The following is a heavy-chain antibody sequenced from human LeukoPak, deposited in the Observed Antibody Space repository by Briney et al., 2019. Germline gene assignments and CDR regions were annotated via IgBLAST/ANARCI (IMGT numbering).Heavy chain of an antibody. CDR1: GLTVSSDA. CDR3: AKESYYFDY. V-gene: IGHV3-23*01. CDR2: ISGSGGST. D-gene: IGHD3-16*02. J-gene: IGHJ4*02. Sequence: GRSLRLSCAASGLTVSSDAMSWVRQAPGEGLEWVSAISGSGGSTYYAHSVKGRFTVSRDNSKNTLYLQMNSLRAEDTAVYYCAKESYYFDYWGQGTLVTVSS.